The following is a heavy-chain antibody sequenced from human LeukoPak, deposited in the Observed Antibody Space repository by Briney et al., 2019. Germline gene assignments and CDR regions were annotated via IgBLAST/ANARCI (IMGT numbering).Heavy chain of an antibody. CDR2: IIPIFGTA. J-gene: IGHJ4*02. CDR3: ARAISSLEWPHYFDY. Sequence: SVKVSCKASGGTFSSYAISWVRQAPRQGLEWMGGIIPIFGTANYAQKFQGRVTITADESTSTAYMELSSLRSEDTAVYYCARAISSLEWPHYFDYWGQGTLVTVSS. CDR1: GGTFSSYA. D-gene: IGHD3-3*01. V-gene: IGHV1-69*13.